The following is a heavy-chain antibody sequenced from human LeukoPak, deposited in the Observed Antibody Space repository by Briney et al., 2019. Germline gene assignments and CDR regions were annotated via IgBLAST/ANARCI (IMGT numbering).Heavy chain of an antibody. Sequence: GSLRLSCAASGFTFNTYAMNWVRQAPGKGLEWVSSISSSNTYIYYAASVKGRFTISRDNAKNSLYLQMNSLRAEDTAVYYCARDSRAFCGGDCYSPFDYWGQGTLVTVSS. CDR1: GFTFNTYA. D-gene: IGHD2-21*02. CDR2: ISSSNTYI. V-gene: IGHV3-21*01. J-gene: IGHJ4*02. CDR3: ARDSRAFCGGDCYSPFDY.